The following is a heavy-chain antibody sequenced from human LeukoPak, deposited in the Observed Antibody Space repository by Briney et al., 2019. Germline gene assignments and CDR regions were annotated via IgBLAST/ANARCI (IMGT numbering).Heavy chain of an antibody. Sequence: SETLSLTCTVSGGSISSSSYYWGWLRQPPGTGLEWLGSIYYSGSTYYNPSLKSRVTISVDTSKNQFSLKLSSVTAADTAVYYCATVGNYGGRTTSRYDYWGQGTLVTVSS. CDR2: IYYSGST. CDR1: GGSISSSSYY. D-gene: IGHD4-23*01. CDR3: ATVGNYGGRTTSRYDY. V-gene: IGHV4-39*01. J-gene: IGHJ4*02.